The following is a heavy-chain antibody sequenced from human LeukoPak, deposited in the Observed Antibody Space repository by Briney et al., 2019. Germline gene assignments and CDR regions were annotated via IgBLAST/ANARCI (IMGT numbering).Heavy chain of an antibody. Sequence: GGSLRLSCAASGFTFSGYAMSWVRQAPGKGLEWVSAISGSGGSTYYADSVKGRFTISRDNSKNTLYLQMNSLRAEDTAVYYCAKERPPMIVESKPIDYWGQGTLVTVSS. V-gene: IGHV3-23*01. D-gene: IGHD3-22*01. CDR1: GFTFSGYA. CDR3: AKERPPMIVESKPIDY. J-gene: IGHJ4*02. CDR2: ISGSGGST.